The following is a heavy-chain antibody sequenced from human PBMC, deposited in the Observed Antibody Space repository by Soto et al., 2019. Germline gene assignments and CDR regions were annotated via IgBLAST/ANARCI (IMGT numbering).Heavy chain of an antibody. D-gene: IGHD1-7*01. V-gene: IGHV1-2*02. CDR3: AREKRDITRTNLFDY. CDR2: INPNSGGT. J-gene: IGHJ4*02. Sequence: ASVKVSCKDSGYTFTGYCMHWVRQAPGQGLEWMGWINPNSGGTNYAQEFQGRVTMTRDTSISTAYMELSRLRSDDTAVYYCAREKRDITRTNLFDYWGQGTLVNVSS. CDR1: GYTFTGYC.